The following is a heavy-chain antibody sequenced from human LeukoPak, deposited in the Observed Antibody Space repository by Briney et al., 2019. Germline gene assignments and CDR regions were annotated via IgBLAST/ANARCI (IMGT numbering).Heavy chain of an antibody. CDR3: ARDGYYYDSSGYYYDVY. Sequence: PGESLRLSCAASGFTVSSNYMSWVRQAPGKGLEWVSVIYSGGSTYYADSVKGRFTISRDNSKNTLYLQMNSLRAEDTAVYYCARDGYYYDSSGYYYDVYWGQGTLVTVSS. CDR2: IYSGGST. D-gene: IGHD3-22*01. CDR1: GFTVSSNY. J-gene: IGHJ4*02. V-gene: IGHV3-53*01.